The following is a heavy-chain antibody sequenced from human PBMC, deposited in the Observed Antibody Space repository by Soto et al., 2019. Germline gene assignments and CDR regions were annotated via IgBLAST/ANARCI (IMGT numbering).Heavy chain of an antibody. CDR2: IYYSGST. V-gene: IGHV4-31*03. CDR1: GGSISSGVYY. Sequence: SETLSVTCTVSGGSISSGVYYWSWIRQHPGKGLEWIGYIYYSGSTYYNPSLKSRVTISVDTSKNQFSLKLSSVTAADTAVYYCARGLAAGDDAFDIWGQGTMVTVSS. D-gene: IGHD6-13*01. J-gene: IGHJ3*02. CDR3: ARGLAAGDDAFDI.